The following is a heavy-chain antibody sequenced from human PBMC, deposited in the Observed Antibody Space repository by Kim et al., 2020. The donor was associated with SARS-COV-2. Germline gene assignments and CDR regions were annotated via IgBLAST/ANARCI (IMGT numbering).Heavy chain of an antibody. V-gene: IGHV4-59*13. CDR3: ARGGGGFGELLSPNPFDP. Sequence: SETLSLTCTVSGGSISSYYWSWIRQPPGKGLEWIGYIYYSGSTNYNPSLKSRVTISVDTSKNQFSLKLSSVTAADTAVYYCARGGGGFGELLSPNPFDPWGQGTLVTVSS. J-gene: IGHJ5*02. D-gene: IGHD3-10*01. CDR2: IYYSGST. CDR1: GGSISSYY.